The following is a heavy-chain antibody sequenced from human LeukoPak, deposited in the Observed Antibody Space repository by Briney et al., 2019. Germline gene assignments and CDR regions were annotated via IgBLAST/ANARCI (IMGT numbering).Heavy chain of an antibody. V-gene: IGHV3-74*01. J-gene: IGHJ4*02. D-gene: IGHD7-27*01. CDR1: GFTFSSYW. CDR2: INSDGSST. Sequence: PGGSLRLSCAASGFTFSSYWMHWVRQAPGKGLVWVSRINSDGSSTSYADSVKGRFTISRDNAKNSLYLQMNSLRAEDTAVYYCARSGDANWGYYFDYWGQGTLVTVSS. CDR3: ARSGDANWGYYFDY.